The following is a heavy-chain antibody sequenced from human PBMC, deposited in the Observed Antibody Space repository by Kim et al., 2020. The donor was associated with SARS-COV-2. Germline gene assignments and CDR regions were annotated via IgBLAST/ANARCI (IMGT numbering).Heavy chain of an antibody. CDR3: ARGHRVRPTTVVTPLLGMDV. J-gene: IGHJ6*02. V-gene: IGHV4-34*01. D-gene: IGHD4-17*01. CDR1: GGSFSGYY. Sequence: SETLSLTCAVYGGSFSGYYWSWIRQPPGKGLEWIGEINHSGSTNYNPSLKSRVTISVDTSKNQFSLKLSSVTAADTAVYYCARGHRVRPTTVVTPLLGMDVWGQGTTVTVSS. CDR2: INHSGST.